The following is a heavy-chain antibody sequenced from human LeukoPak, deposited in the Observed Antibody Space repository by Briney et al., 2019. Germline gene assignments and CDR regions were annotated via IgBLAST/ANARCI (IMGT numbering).Heavy chain of an antibody. CDR2: INPSGGST. Sequence: ASVKVSCKASGYTFTSYYMHWVRQAPGQGLEWMGIINPSGGSTSYAQKFQGRVTMTRDTSTSTVYMELSSLRSEDTAVYYCARDLKIVVVTYYYYYGMDVWGQGTTVTVSS. CDR1: GYTFTSYY. J-gene: IGHJ6*02. CDR3: ARDLKIVVVTYYYYYGMDV. D-gene: IGHD3-22*01. V-gene: IGHV1-46*01.